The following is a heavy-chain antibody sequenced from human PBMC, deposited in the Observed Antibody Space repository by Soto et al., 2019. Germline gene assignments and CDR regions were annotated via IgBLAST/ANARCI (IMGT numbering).Heavy chain of an antibody. CDR2: IIPIFGTA. CDR3: ARARTSGSYFVFDY. CDR1: GGTFSSYA. D-gene: IGHD1-26*01. J-gene: IGHJ4*02. Sequence: SVEVSCKXSGGTFSSYAISWVRQAPGQGLEWMGGIIPIFGTANYAQKFQGRVTITADESTSTACMELSSLRSEDTAVYYCARARTSGSYFVFDYWGQGTLVTSPQ. V-gene: IGHV1-69*13.